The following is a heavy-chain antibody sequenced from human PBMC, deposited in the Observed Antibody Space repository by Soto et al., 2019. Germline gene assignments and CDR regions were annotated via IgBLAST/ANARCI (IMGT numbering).Heavy chain of an antibody. J-gene: IGHJ6*02. Sequence: GGSLRLSCAASGFTVSSNYMSWVRQAPGKGLEWVSVIYSGGSTYYADSVKGRFTISRDNSKNTLYLQMNSLRAEDTAVYYCARGFDDFWSGYLDVWGQGTTVTVSS. D-gene: IGHD3-3*01. V-gene: IGHV3-53*01. CDR1: GFTVSSNY. CDR3: ARGFDDFWSGYLDV. CDR2: IYSGGST.